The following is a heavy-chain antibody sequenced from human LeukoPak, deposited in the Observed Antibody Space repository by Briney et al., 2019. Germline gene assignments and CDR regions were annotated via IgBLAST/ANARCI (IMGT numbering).Heavy chain of an antibody. Sequence: ETLSLTCTVSGGSISSSSYYWGWVRQAPGKGLEWVSAISGSGGSTYYADSVKGRFTISRDNSKNTLYLQMNSLRAEDTAVYYCAKELVLRYFDWLGDWGQGTLVTVSS. CDR2: ISGSGGST. J-gene: IGHJ4*02. D-gene: IGHD3-9*01. V-gene: IGHV3-23*01. CDR1: GGSISSSSYY. CDR3: AKELVLRYFDWLGD.